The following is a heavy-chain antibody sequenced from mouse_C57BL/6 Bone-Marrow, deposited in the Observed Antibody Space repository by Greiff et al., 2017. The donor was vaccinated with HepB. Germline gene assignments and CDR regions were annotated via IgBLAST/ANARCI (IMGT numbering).Heavy chain of an antibody. D-gene: IGHD1-1*01. Sequence: QVQLQQPGAELVMPGASVKLSCKASGYTFTSYWMHWVKQRPGQGLEWIGEIDPSDSYTNYNQKFKGKTTLTVDKSSSTAYMQLSSLTSEDSAVYYCERRLYYYGSSFYFDYWGQDATLTVSS. J-gene: IGHJ2*01. CDR2: IDPSDSYT. V-gene: IGHV1-69*01. CDR3: ERRLYYYGSSFYFDY. CDR1: GYTFTSYW.